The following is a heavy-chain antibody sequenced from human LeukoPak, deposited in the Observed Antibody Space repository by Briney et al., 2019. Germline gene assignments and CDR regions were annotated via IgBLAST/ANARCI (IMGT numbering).Heavy chain of an antibody. D-gene: IGHD5-18*01. CDR3: ARGGIQLSAYGVCDY. J-gene: IGHJ4*02. CDR2: INPNSGGT. V-gene: IGHV1-2*02. Sequence: ASVKVSCKASGYTFTGYYMHWVRQAPGQGLEWMGWINPNSGGTNYAQKFQGRVTMTRDTSISTAYMELSRLRSDDTAVYYCARGGIQLSAYGVCDYWGQGTLVTVSS. CDR1: GYTFTGYY.